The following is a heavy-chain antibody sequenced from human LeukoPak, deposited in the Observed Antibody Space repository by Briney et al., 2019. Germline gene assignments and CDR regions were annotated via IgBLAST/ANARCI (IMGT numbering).Heavy chain of an antibody. D-gene: IGHD6-13*01. Sequence: ASVKVSCKASGYTFTGYYMHWVRQVPGQGLEWMGWINPNSGGTNYAQKFQGWVTMTRDTSISTAYMELSRLRSDDTAVYYCARDLGAAAGISVDYWGQGTLVTVSS. V-gene: IGHV1-2*04. J-gene: IGHJ4*02. CDR2: INPNSGGT. CDR1: GYTFTGYY. CDR3: ARDLGAAAGISVDY.